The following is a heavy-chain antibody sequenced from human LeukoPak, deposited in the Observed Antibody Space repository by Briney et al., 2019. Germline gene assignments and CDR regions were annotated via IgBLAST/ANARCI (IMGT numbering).Heavy chain of an antibody. Sequence: ASVKVSCKASGYTFPTSYIHWVRQAPGQGLEWMGVISPSFSITTYAQKFQGRVTMTSDTSTSTVYMELSSLRSEDTAVYYCAKDRGGGYSYGYCDYWGQGTLVTVSS. CDR1: GYTFPTSY. V-gene: IGHV1-46*01. CDR2: ISPSFSIT. J-gene: IGHJ4*02. D-gene: IGHD5-18*01. CDR3: AKDRGGGYSYGYCDY.